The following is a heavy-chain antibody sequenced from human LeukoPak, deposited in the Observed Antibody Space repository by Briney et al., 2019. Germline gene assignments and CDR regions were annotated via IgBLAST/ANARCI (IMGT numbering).Heavy chain of an antibody. Sequence: ASVKVSCEASGYTFTSYDINWVRQATGQGLEWMGWMNPNSGNTGYAQKFQGRVTMTRNTSISTAYMELSSLRSEDTAVYYCARGTPPWGSTSWPAIDYWGQGTLVTVSS. V-gene: IGHV1-8*01. CDR3: ARGTPPWGSTSWPAIDY. CDR2: MNPNSGNT. CDR1: GYTFTSYD. J-gene: IGHJ4*02. D-gene: IGHD2-2*01.